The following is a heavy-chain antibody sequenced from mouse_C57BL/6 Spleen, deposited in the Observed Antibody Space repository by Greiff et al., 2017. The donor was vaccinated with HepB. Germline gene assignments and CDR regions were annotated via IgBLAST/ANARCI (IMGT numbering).Heavy chain of an antibody. CDR2: INPSNGGT. CDR1: GYTFTSYW. D-gene: IGHD3-2*02. V-gene: IGHV1-53*01. J-gene: IGHJ2*01. CDR3: TSIRIDSSGLYYFDY. Sequence: VQLQQPGTELVKPGASVKLSCKASGYTFTSYWMHWVKQRPGQGLEWIGNINPSNGGTNYNEKFKSKATLTVDKSSSTAYMQLSSLTSEDSAVYYCTSIRIDSSGLYYFDYWGQGTTLTVSS.